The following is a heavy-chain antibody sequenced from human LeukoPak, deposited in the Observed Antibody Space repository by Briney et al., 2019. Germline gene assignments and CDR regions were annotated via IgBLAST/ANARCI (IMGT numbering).Heavy chain of an antibody. J-gene: IGHJ4*02. CDR3: ARVGQYYDILTGYFDY. D-gene: IGHD3-9*01. Sequence: GASVKVSCKASGYTFTSYGMSCVRQAPGQGLEWMGLISAYNGNTNYAQKLQGRVTMTTDTSTSTAYMELRSLRSDDTAVYYCARVGQYYDILTGYFDYWGQGTLVTVSS. V-gene: IGHV1-18*04. CDR1: GYTFTSYG. CDR2: ISAYNGNT.